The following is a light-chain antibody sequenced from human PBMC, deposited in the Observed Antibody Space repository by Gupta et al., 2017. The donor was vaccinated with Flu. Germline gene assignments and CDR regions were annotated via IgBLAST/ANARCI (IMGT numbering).Light chain of an antibody. CDR3: QAWDSSTVV. Sequence: SYELTQPPSASVSPGQTASIPCSGDKLGDKYACWYQQKPGQSPVLVIYQDSKRPSGIPERFSGSNSGNTAALTISGTQAMDEADYFCQAWDSSTVVFDGGTKLTVL. CDR2: QDS. CDR1: KLGDKY. J-gene: IGLJ2*01. V-gene: IGLV3-1*01.